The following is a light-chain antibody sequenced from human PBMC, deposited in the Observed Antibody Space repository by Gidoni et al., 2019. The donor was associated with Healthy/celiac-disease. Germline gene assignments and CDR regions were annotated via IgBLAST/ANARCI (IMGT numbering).Light chain of an antibody. Sequence: ETVLTQSPGTLSLSPGERATLSCRASQSVSSSYLAWYQQKPGQAPRLLIYGASSRATGIPDRFSGSWSGTDFTLTLSRLEPEDFAVYYCQQYGSSPPWTFGQGTKVEIK. V-gene: IGKV3-20*01. CDR2: GAS. CDR1: QSVSSSY. CDR3: QQYGSSPPWT. J-gene: IGKJ1*01.